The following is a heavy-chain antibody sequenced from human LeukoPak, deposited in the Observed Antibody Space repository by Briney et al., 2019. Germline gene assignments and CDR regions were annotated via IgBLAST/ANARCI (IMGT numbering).Heavy chain of an antibody. J-gene: IGHJ4*02. CDR3: ARVRSTVVPKFDY. CDR1: GGSISSYF. Sequence: SETLSLTCTVSGGSISSYFWSWIRQPPGKGLEWMGYIYYSGSTNYNPSLKSRVTISVDTSKNQFSLKLSSVTAADTAVYYCARVRSTVVPKFDYWGQGTLVTVSS. D-gene: IGHD4-23*01. V-gene: IGHV4-59*01. CDR2: IYYSGST.